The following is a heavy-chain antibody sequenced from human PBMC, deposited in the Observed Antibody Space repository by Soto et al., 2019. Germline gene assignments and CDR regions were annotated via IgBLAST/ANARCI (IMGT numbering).Heavy chain of an antibody. V-gene: IGHV4-61*08. CDR3: ARRRWFDP. J-gene: IGHJ5*02. Sequence: PSETLSLTCTVPGDSVSSGDYYWTWIRQPPGKGLEWVGDIYFSGSTNYNPSLKSRVTISVDKSKNQFSLKMSSVTAADTAVYYCARRRWFDPGGQGTLVPASS. CDR1: GDSVSSGDYY. CDR2: IYFSGST.